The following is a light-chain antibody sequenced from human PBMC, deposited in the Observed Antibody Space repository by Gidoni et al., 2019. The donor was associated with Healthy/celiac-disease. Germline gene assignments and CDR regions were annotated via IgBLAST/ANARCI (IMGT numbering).Light chain of an antibody. Sequence: QPVLPQPSSLSASPGASASLTCTLRSGINVGTYRIYWYQQKPGSPPQYLLRYKSDSDKQQGSGVPSRFSGSKDASANAGILLISGLQSEDEADYYCMIWHSSAWVFGGGTKLTVL. V-gene: IGLV5-45*03. CDR1: SGINVGTYR. J-gene: IGLJ3*02. CDR2: YKSDSDK. CDR3: MIWHSSAWV.